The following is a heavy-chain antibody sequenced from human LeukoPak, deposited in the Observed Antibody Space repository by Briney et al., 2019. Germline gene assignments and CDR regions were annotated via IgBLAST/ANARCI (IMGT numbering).Heavy chain of an antibody. Sequence: GGSLRPSSVVSGFIVSSNYTSWVRQAPGKVMEWVSVIYSGGSTYYADSVKGLFTISRDNSKNALYLQMNSLRAEDTAVYYCARGYYYDSSGFDYWGQGTLVTVSS. V-gene: IGHV3-53*01. CDR2: IYSGGST. CDR3: ARGYYYDSSGFDY. J-gene: IGHJ4*02. CDR1: GFIVSSNY. D-gene: IGHD3-22*01.